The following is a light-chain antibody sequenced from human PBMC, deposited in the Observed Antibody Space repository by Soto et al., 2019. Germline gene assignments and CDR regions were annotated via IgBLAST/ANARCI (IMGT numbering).Light chain of an antibody. CDR3: QQFNVYPLT. CDR1: QGIRDF. J-gene: IGKJ4*01. Sequence: DIQLTHSPSFLSASVGDRVTITCRASQGIRDFLAWYQQKPGKAPKLLIYAASTLQAGVPTRFSGFASGTEFTLTISNLQPADSATYYCQQFNVYPLTFGGGTKVEIK. V-gene: IGKV1-9*01. CDR2: AAS.